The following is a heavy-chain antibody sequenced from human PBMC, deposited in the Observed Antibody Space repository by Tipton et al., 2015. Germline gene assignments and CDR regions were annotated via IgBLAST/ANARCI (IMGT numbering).Heavy chain of an antibody. CDR2: ISWNSGSI. CDR3: VKAITPAIDDWFDP. V-gene: IGHV3-9*01. CDR1: GFTFDDYA. D-gene: IGHD2-2*01. Sequence: RSLRLSCAASGFTFDDYAMHWVRQAPGKGLEWVSRISWNSGSIAYADSVKGRFTISRDNAKNSLYLQMNSLRSEDTALYYCVKAITPAIDDWFDPWGQGTLVTVSS. J-gene: IGHJ5*02.